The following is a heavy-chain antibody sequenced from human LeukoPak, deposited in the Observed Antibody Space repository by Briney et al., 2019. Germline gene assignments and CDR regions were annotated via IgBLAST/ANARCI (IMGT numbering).Heavy chain of an antibody. CDR3: AGSSSSRAHDY. V-gene: IGHV4-59*01. D-gene: IGHD6-6*01. CDR2: IYYSGST. CDR1: GGSISSYY. Sequence: PSETLSLTCTVSGGSISSYYWSWIRQPPGKGLEWIGYIYYSGSTNYNPSLKSRVTISVDTSKNKFSLKLSSVTAADTAVYYCAGSSSSRAHDYWGQGTLVTVSS. J-gene: IGHJ4*02.